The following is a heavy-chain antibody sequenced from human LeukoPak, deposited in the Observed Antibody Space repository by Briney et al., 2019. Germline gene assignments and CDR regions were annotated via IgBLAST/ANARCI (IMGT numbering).Heavy chain of an antibody. Sequence: GGSLRLSCATSGFIFSNYWMSWVRQAPGKGLEWVANIKQDGSETYYVDSVKGRFTISRDDAKNSLYLQMDSLRDEDTAIYYCARDTLEYSNSPDAFDIWGQGTMVTVSS. V-gene: IGHV3-7*01. CDR2: IKQDGSET. D-gene: IGHD4-11*01. J-gene: IGHJ3*02. CDR3: ARDTLEYSNSPDAFDI. CDR1: GFIFSNYW.